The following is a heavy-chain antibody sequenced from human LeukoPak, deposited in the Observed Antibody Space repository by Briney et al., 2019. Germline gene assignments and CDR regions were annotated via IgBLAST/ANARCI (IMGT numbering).Heavy chain of an antibody. CDR3: ATSYPAD. CDR1: GYNFAGYA. Sequence: VSVTVSCKASGYNFAGYAMHWVGQAPGQSLGGMGRVNGGDGNTKYSQTFQGRITITRDTSASTGYMELSSLTSEDTAVYYCATSYPADWGQGTLVIVSS. J-gene: IGHJ4*02. CDR2: VNGGDGNT. V-gene: IGHV1-3*01.